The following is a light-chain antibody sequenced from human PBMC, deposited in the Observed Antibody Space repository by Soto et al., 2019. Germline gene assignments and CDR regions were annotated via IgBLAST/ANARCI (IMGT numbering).Light chain of an antibody. CDR3: QQRARWPIT. CDR1: QSLSSY. J-gene: IGKJ5*01. Sequence: EIVLTQSPATLSLSPGERATLSCRASQSLSSYLAWYQHKPGQAPRLLIFDASNRATGIPARFSGSGSGTDFTLSSSSLEPEDFAVYYCQQRARWPITFGQGTRLEIK. CDR2: DAS. V-gene: IGKV3-11*01.